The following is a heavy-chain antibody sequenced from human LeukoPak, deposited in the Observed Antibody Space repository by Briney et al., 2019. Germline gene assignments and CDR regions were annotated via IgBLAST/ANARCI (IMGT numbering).Heavy chain of an antibody. Sequence: ASVKVSCKVSGYTLTELSTHWVRQAPGKGLEWMGGFDPEDGETIYAQKFQGRVTMTEDTSTDTAYMELSSLRSEDTAVYYCAKSDYYTNDAFDIWGQGTMVTVSS. CDR1: GYTLTELS. CDR2: FDPEDGET. D-gene: IGHD3-22*01. V-gene: IGHV1-24*01. CDR3: AKSDYYTNDAFDI. J-gene: IGHJ3*02.